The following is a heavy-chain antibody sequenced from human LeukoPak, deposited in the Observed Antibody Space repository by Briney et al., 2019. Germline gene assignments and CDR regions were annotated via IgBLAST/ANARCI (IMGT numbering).Heavy chain of an antibody. CDR1: GGSFSSYY. V-gene: IGHV4-4*07. J-gene: IGHJ2*01. D-gene: IGHD1-26*01. Sequence: SETLSLTCTVSGGSFSSYYWSWIRQPAGKGLEWIGRIYNSGTTNYNPSLESRVTMSLDTSKNRFSLSLSSVTAADTAVYYCARDRLGATGHWRIDVWGRGTLVTVSS. CDR2: IYNSGTT. CDR3: ARDRLGATGHWRIDV.